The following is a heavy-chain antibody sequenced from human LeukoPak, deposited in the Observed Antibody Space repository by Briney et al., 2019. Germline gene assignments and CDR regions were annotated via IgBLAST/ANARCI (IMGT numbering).Heavy chain of an antibody. CDR2: IKQDGSEK. J-gene: IGHJ5*02. D-gene: IGHD3-3*01. CDR3: ARETAYYDFWSGSTELWFDP. V-gene: IGHV3-7*01. CDR1: GFTFSSYW. Sequence: GGSLRLSCAASGFTFSSYWMGWVRQAPGKGLEWVANIKQDGSEKYYVDSVKGRFAISRDNAKNPLYLQMNSLRAEDTAVYYCARETAYYDFWSGSTELWFDPWGQGTLVTVSS.